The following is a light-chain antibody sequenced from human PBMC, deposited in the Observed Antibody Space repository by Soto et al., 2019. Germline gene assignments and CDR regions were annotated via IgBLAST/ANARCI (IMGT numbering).Light chain of an antibody. Sequence: QSVLTQPRSVSGSPGQSATSSCTGTSSDVGSYNFVSWHQQHPGKAPKLMIYDVAKRPSGVPDRFSGSKSGNTASLTISGLQAEDEADYYCCTFAGRYSYVFGSGTKATVL. CDR2: DVA. J-gene: IGLJ1*01. CDR1: SSDVGSYNF. V-gene: IGLV2-11*01. CDR3: CTFAGRYSYV.